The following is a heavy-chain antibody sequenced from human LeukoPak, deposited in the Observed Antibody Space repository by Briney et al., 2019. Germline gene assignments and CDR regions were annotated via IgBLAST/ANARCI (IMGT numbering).Heavy chain of an antibody. D-gene: IGHD6-13*01. CDR3: ARGPRIAAAGNYYYYGMDV. CDR1: GYTFTSYG. Sequence: ASVKVSCEASGYTFTSYGISWVRQAPGQGLEWMGWISAYNGNTNYAQKLQGRVTMTTDTSTSTAYMELRSLRSDDTAVYYCARGPRIAAAGNYYYYGMDVWGQGTTVTVSS. CDR2: ISAYNGNT. J-gene: IGHJ6*02. V-gene: IGHV1-18*01.